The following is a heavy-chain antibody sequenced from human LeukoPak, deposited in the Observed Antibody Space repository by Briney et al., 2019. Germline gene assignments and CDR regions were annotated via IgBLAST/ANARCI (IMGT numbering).Heavy chain of an antibody. Sequence: SETLSLTCTASGGSISSGGYYWSWIRQHPGKGLEWIGYIYYSGSTYYNPSLKSRVTISVDTSKNQFSLKLSSVTAADTAVYYCARDSVPIRSSSRVNYVPYYYYGMDVWGQGTTVTVSS. D-gene: IGHD2-2*01. CDR2: IYYSGST. V-gene: IGHV4-31*03. J-gene: IGHJ6*02. CDR1: GGSISSGGYY. CDR3: ARDSVPIRSSSRVNYVPYYYYGMDV.